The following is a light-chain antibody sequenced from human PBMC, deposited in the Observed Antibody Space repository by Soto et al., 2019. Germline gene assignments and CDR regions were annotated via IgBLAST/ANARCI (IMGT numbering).Light chain of an antibody. Sequence: QSALTQPASVSGSPGQSITISCTGTSSDVCGYNYVSWYQQHPGKAPKLMIYEVSNRPSGVSNRFSGSKSGNTASLTISGLQDEDEADYYCRSYTSSSTPVFGGGTKLTVL. V-gene: IGLV2-14*01. J-gene: IGLJ2*01. CDR1: SSDVCGYNY. CDR3: RSYTSSSTPV. CDR2: EVS.